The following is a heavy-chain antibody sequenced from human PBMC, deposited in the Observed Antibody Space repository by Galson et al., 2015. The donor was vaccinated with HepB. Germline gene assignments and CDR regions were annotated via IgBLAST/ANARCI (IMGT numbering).Heavy chain of an antibody. Sequence: SVKVSCKASGYTFTGYYMHWVRQAPGQGLEWMGWINPNSGGTNYAQKFQGRVTMTRDTSISTAYMELSRLRSDDTAVYYCARGTTLRAIFGVVTEFDYWGQGTLVTVSS. CDR2: INPNSGGT. J-gene: IGHJ4*02. V-gene: IGHV1-2*02. CDR3: ARGTTLRAIFGVVTEFDY. D-gene: IGHD3-3*01. CDR1: GYTFTGYY.